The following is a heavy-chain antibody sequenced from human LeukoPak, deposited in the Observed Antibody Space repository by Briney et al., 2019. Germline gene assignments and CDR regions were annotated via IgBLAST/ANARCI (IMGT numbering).Heavy chain of an antibody. J-gene: IGHJ6*03. D-gene: IGHD2-2*01. CDR1: GYTVTSYG. V-gene: IGHV1-18*01. CDR2: MSAYNGNT. Sequence: GASVKVSCKASGYTVTSYGISWVRQAPGQGLEWMGWMSAYNGNTNYAQKLQGRVTMTTDTSTSTAYMELRSLRSDDTAVYYCARALVVPAANHYYYMDVWGKRTTVTISS. CDR3: ARALVVPAANHYYYMDV.